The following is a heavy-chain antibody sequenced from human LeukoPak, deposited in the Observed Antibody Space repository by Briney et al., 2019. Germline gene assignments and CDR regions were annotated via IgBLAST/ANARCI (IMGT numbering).Heavy chain of an antibody. J-gene: IGHJ4*02. CDR2: ISSSNRYT. CDR3: ARDFGPLRSWSIDH. Sequence: GGSLRLSCAASGFTFSDYNMSWIRQAPGKGLEWVSYISSSNRYTNYADSVKGRFTISRDNAKNSLYLQMNSLRDEDSAVYYCARDFGPLRSWSIDHWGQGTLVTASS. CDR1: GFTFSDYN. V-gene: IGHV3-11*06. D-gene: IGHD6-13*01.